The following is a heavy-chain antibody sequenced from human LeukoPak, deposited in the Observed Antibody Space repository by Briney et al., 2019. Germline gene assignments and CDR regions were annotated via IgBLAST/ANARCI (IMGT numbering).Heavy chain of an antibody. Sequence: ASVKVSCKVSGYTLTELSMHWVRQAPGKGLEWMGGFDPEDGETIYAQKFQGRVTMTEDTSTDTAYMQLSSLRSEDTAVYYCATGWELLRRFDYWGQGTLVTVSS. D-gene: IGHD1-26*01. CDR1: GYTLTELS. CDR3: ATGWELLRRFDY. V-gene: IGHV1-24*01. J-gene: IGHJ4*02. CDR2: FDPEDGET.